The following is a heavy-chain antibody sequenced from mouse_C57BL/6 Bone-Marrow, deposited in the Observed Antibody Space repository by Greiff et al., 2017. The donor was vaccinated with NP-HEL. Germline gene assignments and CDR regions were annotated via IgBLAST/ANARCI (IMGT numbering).Heavy chain of an antibody. D-gene: IGHD2-4*01. V-gene: IGHV5-6*02. Sequence: EVKLVESGGDLVKPGGSLKLSCAASGFTFSSYGMSWVRQTPDKRLEWVATISSGGSYTYYPASVKGRFTISRDNAKNTLYLQMSSLKSEDTAMYYCARLYDYDAWFAYWGQGTLVTVSA. CDR1: GFTFSSYG. J-gene: IGHJ3*01. CDR3: ARLYDYDAWFAY. CDR2: ISSGGSYT.